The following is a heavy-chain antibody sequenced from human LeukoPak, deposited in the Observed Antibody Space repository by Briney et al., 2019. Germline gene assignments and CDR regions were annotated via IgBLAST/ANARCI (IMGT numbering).Heavy chain of an antibody. CDR3: ARAPGIQLWKFDY. D-gene: IGHD5-18*01. CDR1: GFTFSSYA. Sequence: GGSLRLSCAASGFTFSSYAMHWVRQAPGKGLEWVAVISYDGSNKYYADSVKGRLTISRDNSKNTLYLQMNSLRAEDTAVYYCARAPGIQLWKFDYWGQGTLVTVSS. V-gene: IGHV3-30-3*01. J-gene: IGHJ4*02. CDR2: ISYDGSNK.